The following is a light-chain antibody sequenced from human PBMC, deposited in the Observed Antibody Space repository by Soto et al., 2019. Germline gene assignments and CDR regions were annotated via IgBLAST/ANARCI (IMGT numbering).Light chain of an antibody. CDR3: QSYGNSLSGV. CDR2: HNS. Sequence: QSVLTQPPSVSGAPGQRVTISCTGSSSNIGAGYDVHWYQQLPGTAPKLLIYHNSNRPSGVPDRFSASKSGTSASLAITGLQAEDEADYYCQSYGNSLSGVFGGGTQLTVL. CDR1: SSNIGAGYD. V-gene: IGLV1-40*01. J-gene: IGLJ3*02.